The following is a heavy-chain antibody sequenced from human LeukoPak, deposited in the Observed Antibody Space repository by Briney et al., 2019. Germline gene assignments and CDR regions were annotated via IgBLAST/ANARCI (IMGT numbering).Heavy chain of an antibody. J-gene: IGHJ6*03. CDR3: ARVRMSYDFWSGSVYYMDV. Sequence: GGSLRLSCAASGFTFSSYSMNWVRQAPGKGLEWVSYISSSSSTIYYADSVKGRFTISRDNAKNSLYLQMNSLRAEDTAVYYCARVRMSYDFWSGSVYYMDVWGKGTTVTVSS. CDR1: GFTFSSYS. V-gene: IGHV3-48*01. D-gene: IGHD3-3*01. CDR2: ISSSSSTI.